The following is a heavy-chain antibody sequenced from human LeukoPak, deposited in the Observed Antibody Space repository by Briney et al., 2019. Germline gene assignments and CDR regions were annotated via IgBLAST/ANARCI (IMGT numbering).Heavy chain of an antibody. V-gene: IGHV5-51*01. CDR2: IYPGDSDT. Sequence: GESLKISCKGSGYSFTSYWIGWVRQMPGKGLEWMGIIYPGDSDTRYSPSFQGQATISADKSISTAYLQRSSLKASDTAMYYCARIVDYYGSGDLFDYWGQGTLVTVSS. CDR1: GYSFTSYW. CDR3: ARIVDYYGSGDLFDY. J-gene: IGHJ4*02. D-gene: IGHD3-10*01.